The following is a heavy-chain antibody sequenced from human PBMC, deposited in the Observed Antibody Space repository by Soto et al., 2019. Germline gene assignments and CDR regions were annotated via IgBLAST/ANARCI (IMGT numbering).Heavy chain of an antibody. V-gene: IGHV3-48*01. J-gene: IGHJ4*02. CDR3: ARDVRLPDY. D-gene: IGHD3-10*02. CDR2: ISSTGETT. Sequence: GGSLRLSCAASGFTFSTYSMNWVRQAPGKGLEWVSFISSTGETTYYADSVKGRLTISRDNAKNSLFLQMNSLTAEDTAVYYCARDVRLPDYWGQGTLVTVSP. CDR1: GFTFSTYS.